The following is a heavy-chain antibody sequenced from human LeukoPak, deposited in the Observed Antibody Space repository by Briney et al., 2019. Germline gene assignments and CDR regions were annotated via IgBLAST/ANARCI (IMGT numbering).Heavy chain of an antibody. D-gene: IGHD6-13*01. V-gene: IGHV3-23*01. CDR3: AKPLRQLAYYYYYGMDV. CDR2: ISGSGGST. J-gene: IGHJ6*02. Sequence: GGSLRLSCVASGFTFSSYAMSWVRQAPGKGLEWVSAISGSGGSTYYADSVKGRFTISRDNSKNSLYLQMNSLRAEDTAVYYCAKPLRQLAYYYYYGMDVWGQGTTVTVSS. CDR1: GFTFSSYA.